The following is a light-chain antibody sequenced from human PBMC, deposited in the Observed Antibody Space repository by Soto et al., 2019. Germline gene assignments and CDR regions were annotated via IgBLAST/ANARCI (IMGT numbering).Light chain of an antibody. V-gene: IGKV1-39*01. CDR3: QQSYSTPT. CDR1: QRISTY. Sequence: DIQMTQSASTLSASLGDRVTITCRASQRISTYLNWYQQKPGKAPKLLIYAASSLQSGVPSRFSGSGSGTDFTLTISSLKPEDFATYYCQQSYSTPTFGQGTKVDIK. CDR2: AAS. J-gene: IGKJ1*01.